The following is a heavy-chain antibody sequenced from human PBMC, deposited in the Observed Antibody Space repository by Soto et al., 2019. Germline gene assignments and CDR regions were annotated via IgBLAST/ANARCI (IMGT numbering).Heavy chain of an antibody. D-gene: IGHD3-3*01. Sequence: SETLSLTCTVSGGSVSSESHYWSWIRQTPGKGLEWIGYIYYTGSTNYNPSLKGRVTMSVDTSRDQVSLRLRSVTRADTAVYYCARDQYDIRSGSYYYAMEVWGQGTKVTVSS. CDR1: GGSVSSESHY. CDR3: ARDQYDIRSGSYYYAMEV. CDR2: IYYTGST. J-gene: IGHJ6*02. V-gene: IGHV4-61*01.